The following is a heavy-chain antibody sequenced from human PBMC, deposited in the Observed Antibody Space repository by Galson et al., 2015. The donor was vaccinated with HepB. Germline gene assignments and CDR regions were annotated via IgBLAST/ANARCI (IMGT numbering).Heavy chain of an antibody. V-gene: IGHV3-53*01. J-gene: IGHJ4*02. CDR2: IYSGGST. CDR1: GFTVSSNY. CDR3: ARGLARYYFDY. Sequence: SLRLSCAASGFTVSSNYMSWVRQAPGKGLEWVSVIYSGGSTYYADSVKGRFTISRDNSKNTLYLQMNSLRAEDTAVYYCARGLARYYFDYWGQGTLVTVSS.